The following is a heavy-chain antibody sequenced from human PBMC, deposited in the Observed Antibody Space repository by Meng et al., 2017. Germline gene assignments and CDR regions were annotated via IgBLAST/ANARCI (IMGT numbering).Heavy chain of an antibody. CDR2: IIPIFGTA. V-gene: IGHV1-69*06. Sequence: QVQLVRSGAGVKTPGSSVKVSCKASGGTFSSYAISWVRQAPGQGLEWMGGIIPIFGTANYAQKFQGRVTITADKSTSTAYMELSSLRSENTAVYYCARVLRDGYNLGYWGQGTLVTVSS. J-gene: IGHJ4*02. CDR3: ARVLRDGYNLGY. CDR1: GGTFSSYA. D-gene: IGHD5-24*01.